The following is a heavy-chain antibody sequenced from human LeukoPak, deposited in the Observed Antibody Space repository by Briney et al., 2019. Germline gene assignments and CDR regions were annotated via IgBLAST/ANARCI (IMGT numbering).Heavy chain of an antibody. CDR3: ARTLYDSGGYYSYGAFDV. Sequence: SETLSLTCAVSGGSISSSKWWSWVRQPPGKGLEWIGEIYHSGTTNYKPSLKRRVTISVDKSKNQVSLKLSSVTAADTAVYYCARTLYDSGGYYSYGAFDVWGQGPMVTVSS. CDR2: IYHSGTT. CDR1: GGSISSSKW. V-gene: IGHV4-4*02. J-gene: IGHJ3*01. D-gene: IGHD3-22*01.